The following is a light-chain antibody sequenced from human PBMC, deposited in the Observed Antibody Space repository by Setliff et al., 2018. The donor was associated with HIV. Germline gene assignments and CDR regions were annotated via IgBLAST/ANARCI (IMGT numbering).Light chain of an antibody. J-gene: IGLJ1*01. CDR3: SSFTSSSTFV. CDR1: RGDVGGYNY. V-gene: IGLV2-14*03. Sequence: ALTQPASVSGSPGQSITISCTGTRGDVGGYNYVSWYQQHPGRVPKLMIYEVTHRPSGVSNRFSGSKSGYTASLTISGLQAEDEADYYCSSFTSSSTFVFGTGTKVTVL. CDR2: EVT.